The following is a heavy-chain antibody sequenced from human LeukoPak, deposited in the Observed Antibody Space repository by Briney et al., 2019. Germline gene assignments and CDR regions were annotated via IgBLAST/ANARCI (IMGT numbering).Heavy chain of an antibody. CDR2: INPNSGGT. Sequence: ASVKVSCKASGYTFTGYYMHWVRQAPGQGLEWMGWINPNSGGTNYAQKFQGRVTMTRDTSISTAYMELSRLRSDDTAVYYCARDRKPLGYCSSTSCYKPVVNWFDPWGQGTLVTVSS. CDR3: ARDRKPLGYCSSTSCYKPVVNWFDP. V-gene: IGHV1-2*02. D-gene: IGHD2-2*02. J-gene: IGHJ5*02. CDR1: GYTFTGYY.